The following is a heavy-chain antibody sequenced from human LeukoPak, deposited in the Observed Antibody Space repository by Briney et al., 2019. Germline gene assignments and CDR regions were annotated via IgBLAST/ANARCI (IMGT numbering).Heavy chain of an antibody. J-gene: IGHJ6*02. CDR3: ARDCGSGSCDYYYGMDV. Sequence: GGSLRLSCAASGFTFSSYWMHWVRQAPGKGLVWVSRINSDGSSTSYADSVKGRFTISRDNSKNTLYLQMNSLRAEDTAVYYCARDCGSGSCDYYYGMDVWGQGTTVTVSS. CDR2: INSDGSST. CDR1: GFTFSSYW. V-gene: IGHV3-74*01. D-gene: IGHD2-15*01.